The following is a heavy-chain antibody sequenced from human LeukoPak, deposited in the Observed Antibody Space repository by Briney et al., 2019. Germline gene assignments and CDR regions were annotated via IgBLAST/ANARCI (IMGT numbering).Heavy chain of an antibody. V-gene: IGHV4-59*01. CDR1: GDSISYYY. Sequence: SETLSLTCTVSGDSISYYYWSWIRQPPGKGLEWFGKIYYSGNTNYNPSLKSRVTISVDTSKNQFSLKLSSVTAADTAVYYCARVRGYSYDSSDFDYWGQGTLVTVSS. J-gene: IGHJ4*02. CDR3: ARVRGYSYDSSDFDY. CDR2: IYYSGNT. D-gene: IGHD5-18*01.